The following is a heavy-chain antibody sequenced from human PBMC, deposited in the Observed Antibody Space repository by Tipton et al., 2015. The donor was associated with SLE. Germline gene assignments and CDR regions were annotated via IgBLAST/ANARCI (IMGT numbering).Heavy chain of an antibody. D-gene: IGHD3-10*01. V-gene: IGHV3-13*01. Sequence: SLRLSCAASGFTFSSYDMHWIRQATGKRLEWVSTIGTAGDTYYPGSVKGRFTISRENAKNSLYLQMNNLRAGDTAVYYCARWAGITMIQGGYSYYGMDVWGQGTTVTVSS. J-gene: IGHJ6*02. CDR3: ARWAGITMIQGGYSYYGMDV. CDR2: IGTAGDT. CDR1: GFTFSSYD.